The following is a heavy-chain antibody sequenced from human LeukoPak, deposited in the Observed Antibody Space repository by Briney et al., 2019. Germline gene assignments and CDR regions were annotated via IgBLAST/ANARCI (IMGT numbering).Heavy chain of an antibody. D-gene: IGHD6-19*01. CDR1: GGSISSYY. J-gene: IGHJ4*02. Sequence: KTSETLSLTCTVSGGSISSYYWSWIRQPPGKGLEWIEYIYYSGSTNYNPSLKSRVTISVDTSKNQFSLKLSSVTAADTAVYYCARGPGYSSGWYGDYWGQGTLVTVSS. CDR3: ARGPGYSSGWYGDY. V-gene: IGHV4-59*01. CDR2: IYYSGST.